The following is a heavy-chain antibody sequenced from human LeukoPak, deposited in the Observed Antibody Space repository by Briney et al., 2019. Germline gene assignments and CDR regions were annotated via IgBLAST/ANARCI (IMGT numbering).Heavy chain of an antibody. CDR1: GGSFSGYY. Sequence: ETLSLTCAVYGGSFSGYYWSWIRQPPGKGLEWIGEINHSGSTNYNPSLKSRVTISVDTSKNQFSLKLSSVTAADTAAYYCARRGGIIRGVASYYYMDVWGKGTTVTISS. CDR2: INHSGST. D-gene: IGHD3-10*01. V-gene: IGHV4-34*01. J-gene: IGHJ6*03. CDR3: ARRGGIIRGVASYYYMDV.